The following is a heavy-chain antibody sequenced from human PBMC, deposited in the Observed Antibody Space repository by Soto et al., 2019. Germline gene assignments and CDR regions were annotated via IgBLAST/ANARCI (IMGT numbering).Heavy chain of an antibody. CDR2: ISGSGGIK. CDR1: GFTFSSYS. V-gene: IGHV3-23*01. D-gene: IGHD1-1*01. J-gene: IGHJ4*02. CDR3: AKPTTGNEGGCSAH. Sequence: GGSLRLSCAASGFTFSSYSMSWVRQAPGKGMEWVSAISGSGGIKYYADSVKWRFTISIDNSKNTLYLQMNSLRAEETAVDYYAKPTTGNEGGCSAHWGQGTMVTVSS.